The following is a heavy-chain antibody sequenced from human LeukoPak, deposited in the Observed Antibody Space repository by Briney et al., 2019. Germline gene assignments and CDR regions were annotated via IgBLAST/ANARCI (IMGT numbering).Heavy chain of an antibody. J-gene: IGHJ4*02. D-gene: IGHD3-10*01. Sequence: GGSLRLSCAASEFSVGSNYMTWVRQAPGKGLEWVSLIYSGGSTYYADSVKGRFTISRDNAKNSLYLQMNSLRAEDTAVYYCARDRVLLWFGEFDYWGQGTLVTVSS. V-gene: IGHV3-66*01. CDR1: EFSVGSNY. CDR2: IYSGGST. CDR3: ARDRVLLWFGEFDY.